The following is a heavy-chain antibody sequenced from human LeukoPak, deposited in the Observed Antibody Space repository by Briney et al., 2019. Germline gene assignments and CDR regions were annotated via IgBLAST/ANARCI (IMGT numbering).Heavy chain of an antibody. D-gene: IGHD3-22*01. CDR2: INPNSGGT. Sequence: ASVRVSCKASGYTFTGYYMHWMRQAPGQGLEWMGWINPNSGGTKYAQKFQGRVTMTRDTSISTAYMELSRVRSDDTAVYYCARSTSGYYGYFDYWGQGTLVTVSS. J-gene: IGHJ4*02. CDR1: GYTFTGYY. V-gene: IGHV1-2*02. CDR3: ARSTSGYYGYFDY.